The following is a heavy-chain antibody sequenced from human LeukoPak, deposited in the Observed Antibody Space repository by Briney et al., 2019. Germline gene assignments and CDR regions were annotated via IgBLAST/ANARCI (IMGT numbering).Heavy chain of an antibody. V-gene: IGHV4-59*01. CDR2: IYYSGST. D-gene: IGHD5-18*01. Sequence: PSETLSLTCTVSGGSISSYYWSWIRQPPGKGLEWIGYIYYSGSTNYNPSLTSRVTISVDTSKNQFSLKLSSVTAADTAVYYCARAHERQLWSSGVDYWGQGTLVTVSS. CDR3: ARAHERQLWSSGVDY. CDR1: GGSISSYY. J-gene: IGHJ4*02.